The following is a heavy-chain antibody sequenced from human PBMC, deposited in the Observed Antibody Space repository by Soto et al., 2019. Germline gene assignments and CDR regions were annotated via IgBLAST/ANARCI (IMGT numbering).Heavy chain of an antibody. V-gene: IGHV3-43*01. J-gene: IGHJ4*02. CDR1: GFTLDEYS. CDR2: INRDGDNT. Sequence: GLSLRLSCAPSGFTLDEYSMHWLRQAPGKVLEWVSLINRDGDNTYYADSVKGRCTISRDNSKNSLYLHMNSMRTEDTAFYYCVNVLRPSSSKDGLESWGQGTRVIVAS. CDR3: VNVLRPSSSKDGLES. D-gene: IGHD2-2*01.